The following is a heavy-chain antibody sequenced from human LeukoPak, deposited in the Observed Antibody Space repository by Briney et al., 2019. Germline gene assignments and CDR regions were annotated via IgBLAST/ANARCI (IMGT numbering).Heavy chain of an antibody. D-gene: IGHD1-26*01. Sequence: SETLSLTCTASAGSISSGSYYWSWIRQPAGKGLEWIGRIYTSGSTNYNPSLKSRVTISVDTSKIQFSLKLSSVTAADTAVYYCASGSYLFDYWGQGTLVTVSS. CDR3: ASGSYLFDY. CDR1: AGSISSGSYY. J-gene: IGHJ4*02. CDR2: IYTSGST. V-gene: IGHV4-61*02.